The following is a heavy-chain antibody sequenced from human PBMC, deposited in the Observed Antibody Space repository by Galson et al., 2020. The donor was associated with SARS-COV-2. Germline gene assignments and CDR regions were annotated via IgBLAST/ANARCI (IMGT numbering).Heavy chain of an antibody. V-gene: IGHV4-34*01. CDR2: INHSGST. CDR1: GGSFSGYY. Sequence: SETLSLTCAVYGGSFSGYYWSCLRQPPGKGLEWIGEINHSGSTNYNPSLKSRVTISVDTSKNQFSLKLSSVTAADTAVYYCARGGIAAAALGDYYYYGMDVWGQGTTVTVSS. CDR3: ARGGIAAAALGDYYYYGMDV. J-gene: IGHJ6*02. D-gene: IGHD6-13*01.